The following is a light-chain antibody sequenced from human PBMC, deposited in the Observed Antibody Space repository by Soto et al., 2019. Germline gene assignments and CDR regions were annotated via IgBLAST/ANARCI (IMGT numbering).Light chain of an antibody. J-gene: IGLJ2*01. Sequence: QSALTQPPSASGSPGQSVTISCTGTSSDVGGYNYVSWYQQHPGKAPKLMIYEVSKRPSGVPDRFSGSKSVNTASLTVSGLQAEDEADYYCSSYAGSNNLVFGGGTQLTVL. CDR1: SSDVGGYNY. CDR2: EVS. V-gene: IGLV2-8*01. CDR3: SSYAGSNNLV.